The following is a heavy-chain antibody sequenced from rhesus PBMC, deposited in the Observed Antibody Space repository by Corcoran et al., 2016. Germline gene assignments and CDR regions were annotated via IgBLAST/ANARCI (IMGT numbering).Heavy chain of an antibody. D-gene: IGHD3-22*01. CDR2: IDGNIAGT. V-gene: IGHV4-81*01. CDR1: GGPISGSY. CDR3: ARDGWSDYYY. Sequence: QLQLQESGPGLVKLSETLLLTCAVSGGPISGSYWTWLRRSPGKGLEWIGNIDGNIAGTNYNPSLKSRVTISKDTSKNQFSLKLSSVTAADTAVYYCARDGWSDYYYWGQGVLVTVSS. J-gene: IGHJ4*01.